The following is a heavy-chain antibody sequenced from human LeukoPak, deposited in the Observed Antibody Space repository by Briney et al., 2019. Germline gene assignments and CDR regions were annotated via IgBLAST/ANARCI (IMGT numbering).Heavy chain of an antibody. J-gene: IGHJ4*02. CDR3: ARSKQDYYDSTPFDY. CDR2: IYYSGST. V-gene: IGHV4-59*01. CDR1: GGSISSYY. D-gene: IGHD3-22*01. Sequence: SETLSLTCTDSGGSISSYYWSWIRQPPGKGLEWIGYIYYSGSTNYNPSLKSRVTISVDTSKNQFSLKLSSVTAADTAVYYCARSKQDYYDSTPFDYWGQGTLVTVSS.